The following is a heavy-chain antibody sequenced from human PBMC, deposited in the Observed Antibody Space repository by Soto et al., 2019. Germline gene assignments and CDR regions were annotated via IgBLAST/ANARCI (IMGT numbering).Heavy chain of an antibody. V-gene: IGHV3-23*01. CDR1: GFIFSSYA. J-gene: IGHJ4*02. CDR3: EKDGVDNITLYNSGSSYDN. CDR2: ISGSDGST. Sequence: HPGGSLRLSCAASGFIFSSYAMSWVRQAPGKGLEWVSAISGSDGSTYYADSVKGRFTISRDNSRNTLYLQMNSLRAEDTAVYYCEKDGVDNITLYNSGSSYDNWGQGTLVTVSS. D-gene: IGHD3-22*01.